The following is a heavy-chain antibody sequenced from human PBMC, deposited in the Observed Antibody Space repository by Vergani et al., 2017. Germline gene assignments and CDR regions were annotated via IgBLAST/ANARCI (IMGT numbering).Heavy chain of an antibody. D-gene: IGHD4-23*01. CDR1: GFTFSSYS. Sequence: EVQLVESGGGLVKPGGSLRLSCAASGFTFSSYSMNWVRQAPGKGREWVSSIISSSSYIYYADSVKGRFTIYRDNAKNSLYLQMNSLRAEDTAVYYCVCIHRTTVVTPDYWGQGTLVTVSS. V-gene: IGHV3-21*01. CDR2: IISSSSYI. CDR3: VCIHRTTVVTPDY. J-gene: IGHJ4*02.